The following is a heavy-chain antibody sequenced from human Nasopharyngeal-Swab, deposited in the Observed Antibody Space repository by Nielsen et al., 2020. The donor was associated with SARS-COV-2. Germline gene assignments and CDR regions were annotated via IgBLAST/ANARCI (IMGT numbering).Heavy chain of an antibody. V-gene: IGHV3-23*01. D-gene: IGHD3-22*01. Sequence: GGRAPGKGLEWVSSISGSGFTYYSDSVKGRFTISRDNSMDTLYLQMNSLRAEDTATYYCAKDWLYTSAWYGGSWGQGTLVTVSS. J-gene: IGHJ5*02. CDR3: AKDWLYTSAWYGGS. CDR2: ISGSGFT.